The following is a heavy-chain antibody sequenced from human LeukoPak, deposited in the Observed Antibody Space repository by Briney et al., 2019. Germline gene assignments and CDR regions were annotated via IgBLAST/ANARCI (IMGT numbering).Heavy chain of an antibody. Sequence: ASVKVSCKASGYTFTGYYMHWVRQAPGQGLEWMGWINPNSGGTNYARKFQGRVTMTRDTSISTAYMELSRLRSDDTAVYYCARVGYDFWSGYSMRRFDYWGQGTLVTVSS. CDR3: ARVGYDFWSGYSMRRFDY. CDR1: GYTFTGYY. J-gene: IGHJ4*02. V-gene: IGHV1-2*02. CDR2: INPNSGGT. D-gene: IGHD3-3*01.